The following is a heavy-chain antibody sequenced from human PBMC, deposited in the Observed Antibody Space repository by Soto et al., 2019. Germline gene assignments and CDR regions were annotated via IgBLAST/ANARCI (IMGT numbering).Heavy chain of an antibody. Sequence: PSETLSLTCAVYGGSFSGYYWSWIRQPPGKGLEWIGEINHSGSTNYNPSLKSRVTISVDTSKNEFSLKLSSVIAADTAVYYCARGQIYCSGGSCYSSVYYYFGMDVWGQGTTVTVSS. V-gene: IGHV4-34*01. CDR3: ARGQIYCSGGSCYSSVYYYFGMDV. D-gene: IGHD2-15*01. CDR2: INHSGST. J-gene: IGHJ6*02. CDR1: GGSFSGYY.